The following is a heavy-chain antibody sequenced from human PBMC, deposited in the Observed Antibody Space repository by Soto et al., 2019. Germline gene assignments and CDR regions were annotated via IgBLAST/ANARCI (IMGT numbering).Heavy chain of an antibody. D-gene: IGHD6-13*01. J-gene: IGHJ5*02. Sequence: SETLSLTCTVSGGSISSGDYYWSWIRQPPGKGLEWIGYIYYSGSTYYNPSLKSRVTISVDTSKNQFSLKLSSVTAADTAVYYCVARAAAAPGWFDPWGQGTLVTVSS. CDR1: GGSISSGDYY. CDR3: VARAAAAPGWFDP. V-gene: IGHV4-30-4*01. CDR2: IYYSGST.